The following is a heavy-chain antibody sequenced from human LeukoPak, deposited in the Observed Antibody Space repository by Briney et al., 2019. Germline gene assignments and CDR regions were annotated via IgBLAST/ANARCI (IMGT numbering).Heavy chain of an antibody. J-gene: IGHJ4*02. D-gene: IGHD3-3*02. V-gene: IGHV3-23*01. CDR2: ISGSGSGSST. CDR3: ARAGSIRFDY. Sequence: GGSLRLSCAASGFIFSNYAVSWVRQAPGKGPEWVSGISGSGSGSSTYYADSVKGRFTISRDNSKNTLYLQMNSLRAEDTAVYYCARAGSIRFDYWGQGTLVTVSS. CDR1: GFIFSNYA.